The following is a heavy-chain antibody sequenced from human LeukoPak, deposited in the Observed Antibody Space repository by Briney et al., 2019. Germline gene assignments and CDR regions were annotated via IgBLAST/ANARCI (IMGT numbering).Heavy chain of an antibody. D-gene: IGHD3-10*01. CDR3: ARGFYGSGSYGSVGFDY. J-gene: IGHJ4*02. CDR1: GYTFTSYG. V-gene: IGHV1-18*01. Sequence: ASVKVSCKASGYTFTSYGISWVRQAPGQGLEWMGWISAYNGNTNYAQKLQGRVTMTTDTSTSTAYMELRSLRSDDTAVYYCARGFYGSGSYGSVGFDYWGQGTLVTVSS. CDR2: ISAYNGNT.